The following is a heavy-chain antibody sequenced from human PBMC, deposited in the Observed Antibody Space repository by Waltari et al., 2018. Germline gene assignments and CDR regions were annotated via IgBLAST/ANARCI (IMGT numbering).Heavy chain of an antibody. J-gene: IGHJ3*02. Sequence: EVHLVESGGGLVKPGRSLRLSCTASGFTFGEYAMSWVRQAPGKGLDWVGFIRSKAYDGTTEYAASVEGRFTISRGDSKSIAYLQMNSLKSEDTGVYYCTRGGWSFDAFDIWGRGTMVTLSS. CDR1: GFTFGEYA. V-gene: IGHV3-49*04. D-gene: IGHD6-19*01. CDR3: TRGGWSFDAFDI. CDR2: IRSKAYDGTT.